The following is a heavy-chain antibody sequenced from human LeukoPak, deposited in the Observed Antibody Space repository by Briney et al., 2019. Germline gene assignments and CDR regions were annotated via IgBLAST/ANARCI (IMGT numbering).Heavy chain of an antibody. Sequence: ASVKVSCKXSGYTFTGYYMHWVRQAPGQGLEWMGWINPNSGGTNYAQKFQGRVTMTRDTSISTAYMELSRLRSDDTAVYYCARTTAAIPYYYYYMDVWGKGTTVTVSS. D-gene: IGHD2-2*02. CDR2: INPNSGGT. V-gene: IGHV1-2*02. CDR3: ARTTAAIPYYYYYMDV. CDR1: GYTFTGYY. J-gene: IGHJ6*03.